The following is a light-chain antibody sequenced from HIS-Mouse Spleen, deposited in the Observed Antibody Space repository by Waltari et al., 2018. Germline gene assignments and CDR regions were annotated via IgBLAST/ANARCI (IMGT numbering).Light chain of an antibody. J-gene: IGLJ2*01. V-gene: IGLV2-8*01. CDR2: EVS. Sequence: QSALTQPPSASGSPGQSVTISCTGTRSDVGGYNYGSWYQQHPGKAPKLMIYEVSKRPSVVPYRFSGSKSGNTASLTVSGLQAEDEADYYCSSYAGSNNVVFGGGTKLTVL. CDR3: SSYAGSNNVV. CDR1: RSDVGGYNY.